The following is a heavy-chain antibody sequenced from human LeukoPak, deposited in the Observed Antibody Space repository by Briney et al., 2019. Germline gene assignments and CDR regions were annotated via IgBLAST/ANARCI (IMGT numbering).Heavy chain of an antibody. CDR1: GFTFRRYG. D-gene: IGHD5-18*01. CDR2: ISGSGGST. J-gene: IGHJ4*02. CDR3: AKDGDTAMVTYYFDY. V-gene: IGHV3-23*01. Sequence: PGGSLRLSCAASGFTFRRYGMSWVRQAPGKGLEWVSAISGSGGSTYYADSVKGRFTISRDNSKNTLYLQMNSLRAEDTAVYYCAKDGDTAMVTYYFDYWGQGTLVTVSS.